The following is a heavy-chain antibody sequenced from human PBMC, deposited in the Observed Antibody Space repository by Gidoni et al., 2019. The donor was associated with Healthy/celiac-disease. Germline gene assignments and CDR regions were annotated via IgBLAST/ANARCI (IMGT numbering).Heavy chain of an antibody. Sequence: EVQLLESGGGLVQPGGSLRLSCAASGFTFSSYAMSWVRQAPGKGLEWVSAISGSGGSTYYADSVKGRFTISRDNSKNTLYLQMNSLRAEDTAVYYCAKVEGNYDILTGYLDYWGQGTLVTVSS. J-gene: IGHJ4*02. D-gene: IGHD3-9*01. CDR3: AKVEGNYDILTGYLDY. V-gene: IGHV3-23*01. CDR1: GFTFSSYA. CDR2: ISGSGGST.